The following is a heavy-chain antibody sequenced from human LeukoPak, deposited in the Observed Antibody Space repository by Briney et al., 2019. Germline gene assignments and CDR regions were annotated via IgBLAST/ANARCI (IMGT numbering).Heavy chain of an antibody. J-gene: IGHJ5*02. CDR3: ARGPLEYCSGGTCYSGRNWFDP. CDR2: INPNSGDT. CDR1: GYILTDYY. V-gene: IGHV1-2*02. Sequence: ASVKVSCKASGYILTDYYIRWVRQAPGQGLEWMGWINPNSGDTNYAQKFQGRVTMTRDTSISTVYMELRRLRYDDTAAYYCARGPLEYCSGGTCYSGRNWFDPWGQGTLVTVSS. D-gene: IGHD2-15*01.